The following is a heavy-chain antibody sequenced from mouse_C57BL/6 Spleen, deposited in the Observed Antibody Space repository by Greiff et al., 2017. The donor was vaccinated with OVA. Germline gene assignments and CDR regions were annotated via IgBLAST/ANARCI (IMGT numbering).Heavy chain of an antibody. Sequence: EVHLVESGGGLVQPGGSLSLSCAASGFTFTDYYMSWVRQPPGKALEWLGFIRNKANGYTTEYSASVKGRFTISRDNSQSILYLQMNARRAEDSATYYCARSFYDYYYYYAMDYWGQGTSVTVSS. CDR2: IRNKANGYTT. D-gene: IGHD2-4*01. CDR1: GFTFTDYY. J-gene: IGHJ4*01. V-gene: IGHV7-3*01. CDR3: ARSFYDYYYYYAMDY.